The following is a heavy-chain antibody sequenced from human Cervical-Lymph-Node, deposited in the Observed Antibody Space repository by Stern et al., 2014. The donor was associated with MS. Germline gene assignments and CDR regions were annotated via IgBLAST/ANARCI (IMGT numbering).Heavy chain of an antibody. CDR3: ARDYEDTSMLFDH. J-gene: IGHJ4*02. Sequence: VQLVESGGAVVPPGRSLRLSCAASGFTFSSYGMHLVRQAPGQGLEWVTVISYDGNHKYDAAAVKGRFTISRDNSKNTLHLQMNSVTPDDTAIYYCARDYEDTSMLFDHWGQGTLVTVSS. V-gene: IGHV3-30*03. CDR1: GFTFSSYG. D-gene: IGHD2-8*01. CDR2: ISYDGNHK.